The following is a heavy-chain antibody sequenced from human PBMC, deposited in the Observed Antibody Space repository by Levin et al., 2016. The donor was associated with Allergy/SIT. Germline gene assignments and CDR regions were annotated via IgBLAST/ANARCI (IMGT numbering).Heavy chain of an antibody. V-gene: IGHV1-2*02. CDR3: ARRVDSSGQTHYFDY. CDR1: GYTFTAHY. D-gene: IGHD6-19*01. Sequence: ASVKVSCKASGYTFTAHYMHWVRQAPGQGLEWMGWINPNSDGTNYAQKFQGRVTMTRDTSISTAYMELSSLRSEDTAVYYCARRVDSSGQTHYFDYWGQGTLVTVSS. CDR2: INPNSDGT. J-gene: IGHJ4*02.